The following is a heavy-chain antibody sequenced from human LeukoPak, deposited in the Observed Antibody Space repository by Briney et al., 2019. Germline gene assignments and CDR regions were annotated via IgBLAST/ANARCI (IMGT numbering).Heavy chain of an antibody. J-gene: IGHJ5*02. V-gene: IGHV2-5*02. CDR1: GFSLSTSGVG. Sequence: ESGPTLVKPTQTLTLTCTFSGFSLSTSGVGVGWIRQPPGKALEWLSLIYWDDDKRYSPSLKSRLTITKDTSKNQVVLTMTNMDPVDTATYYCAHAGITMVRGVISNWFDPWGQGTLVTVSS. CDR2: IYWDDDK. CDR3: AHAGITMVRGVISNWFDP. D-gene: IGHD3-10*01.